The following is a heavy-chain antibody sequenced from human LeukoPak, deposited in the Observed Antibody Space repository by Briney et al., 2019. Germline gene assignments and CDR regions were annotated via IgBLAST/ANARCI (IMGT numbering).Heavy chain of an antibody. D-gene: IGHD3-10*01. J-gene: IGHJ4*02. V-gene: IGHV2-5*02. CDR2: IYWDDDK. Sequence: SGPTLVKPTQTLTLTCTFSGFSLHTSGEGVGWIRQPPGKALEWLALIYWDDDKRYSPSLKSRLTITNDTSKNQVVLMMTNMDPVDTATYYCAHRRNAGSGSYDYWGQGTLVTVSS. CDR1: GFSLHTSGEG. CDR3: AHRRNAGSGSYDY.